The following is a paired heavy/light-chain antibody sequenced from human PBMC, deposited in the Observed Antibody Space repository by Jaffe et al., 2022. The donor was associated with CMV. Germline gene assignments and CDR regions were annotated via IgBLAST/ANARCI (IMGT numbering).Light chain of an antibody. J-gene: IGKJ3*01. CDR1: QSVSSNY. Sequence: EIVLTQSPGTLSLSPGERATLSCRASQSVSSNYLTWYQQRPGQAPRLLIYGASSRATGIPDRFSGSGSGTDFTLTISRLEPEDFAVYYCQQYGNSPFTFGPGTKVDMK. V-gene: IGKV3-20*01. CDR3: QQYGNSPFT. CDR2: GAS.
Heavy chain of an antibody. J-gene: IGHJ4*02. CDR2: ITGSGVDT. CDR1: GFTFNNYA. V-gene: IGHV3-23*01. CDR3: AKAPSPSCNGASCYPLDY. Sequence: EVHLLESGGGLVQPGGSLRLSCAASGFTFNNYAMTWVRQAPGKGLEWVASITGSGVDTYHADSVKGRLAISRDNSKNTLYLQMNSLRADDTAIYYCAKAPSPSCNGASCYPLDYWGQGTLVTVSS. D-gene: IGHD2-15*01.